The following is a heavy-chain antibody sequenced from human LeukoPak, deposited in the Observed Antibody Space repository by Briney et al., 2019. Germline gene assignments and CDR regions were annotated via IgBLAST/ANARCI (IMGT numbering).Heavy chain of an antibody. D-gene: IGHD4-17*01. Sequence: GGSLRLSCAASGFTFSSYWMHWVRQAPGKGLVWVSRINSDGTSTSYADSVKGRFTISRDNAKNTLYLQMNSLRAEDTAVYYCARTNYGDYADAFDIWGQGTMVTVSS. J-gene: IGHJ3*02. CDR1: GFTFSSYW. CDR2: INSDGTST. V-gene: IGHV3-74*01. CDR3: ARTNYGDYADAFDI.